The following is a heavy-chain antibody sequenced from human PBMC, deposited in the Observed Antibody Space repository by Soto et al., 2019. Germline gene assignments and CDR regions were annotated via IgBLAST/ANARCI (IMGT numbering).Heavy chain of an antibody. J-gene: IGHJ4*02. V-gene: IGHV1-69*01. Sequence: QVQLVQSGAEVKKPGSSVKVSCKASGGTFSISAISWVRQAPGQGLDWMGGIIPIFGTAKYAQKFQGRITITADASTSTAYMGLSSLRSEDTAVYYCAAIVTLVDYWGQGTLVTVSS. CDR2: IIPIFGTA. CDR3: AAIVTLVDY. CDR1: GGTFSISA. D-gene: IGHD3-9*01.